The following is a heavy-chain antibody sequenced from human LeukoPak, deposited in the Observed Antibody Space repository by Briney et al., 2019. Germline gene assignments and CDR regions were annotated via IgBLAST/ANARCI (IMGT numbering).Heavy chain of an antibody. V-gene: IGHV3-23*01. CDR1: GFTFGDYA. J-gene: IGHJ4*02. Sequence: GGSLRLSCAASGFTFGDYAMNWVRQAPGRGLEWISGIRVSGGSTLYADSVKGRFTISRANSKNTLYLQMNSLRAEDTAVYYCAKGSIGWYYYFDSWGQGTLVTVSS. D-gene: IGHD6-19*01. CDR3: AKGSIGWYYYFDS. CDR2: IRVSGGST.